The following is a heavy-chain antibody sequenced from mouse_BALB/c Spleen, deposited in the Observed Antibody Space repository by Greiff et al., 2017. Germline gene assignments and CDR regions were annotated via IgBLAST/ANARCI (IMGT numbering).Heavy chain of an antibody. CDR3: ARGTTVPAMDY. Sequence: QVQLQQSGAELVMPGASVKMSCKASGYTFTDYWMHWVKQRPGQGLEWIGAIDTSDSYTSYNQKFKGKATLTVDESSSTAYMQLSSLTSEDSAVYYCARGTTVPAMDYWGQGTSVTVSS. CDR2: IDTSDSYT. CDR1: GYTFTDYW. D-gene: IGHD1-1*01. J-gene: IGHJ4*01. V-gene: IGHV1-69*01.